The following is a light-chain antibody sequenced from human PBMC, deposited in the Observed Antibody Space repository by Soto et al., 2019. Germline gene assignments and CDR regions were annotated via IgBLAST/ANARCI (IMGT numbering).Light chain of an antibody. CDR3: QQCYSIPTT. J-gene: IGKJ4*01. Sequence: DIVMTQSPDSLAVSLGERATINCKSSQSVLYRSNNKNYLAWYQQKPGQPPKLLIYWASTRQSGVPDRFSGNGSGTDFTLTISSLQAEDVAVYYCQQCYSIPTTFGGGTKVEIK. V-gene: IGKV4-1*01. CDR2: WAS. CDR1: QSVLYRSNNKNY.